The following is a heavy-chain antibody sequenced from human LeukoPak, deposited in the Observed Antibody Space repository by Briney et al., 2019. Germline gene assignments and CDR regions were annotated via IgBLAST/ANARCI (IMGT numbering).Heavy chain of an antibody. D-gene: IGHD6-19*01. Sequence: ASVKVSCKASGYTFTSYGISWVRQAPGQGLEWMGWNSAYNGNTNYAQKLQGRVTMTTDTSTSTAYMELRSLRSDDTAVYYCATLGIAVAGTPLDYWGQGTLVTVSS. CDR2: NSAYNGNT. CDR3: ATLGIAVAGTPLDY. V-gene: IGHV1-18*01. CDR1: GYTFTSYG. J-gene: IGHJ4*02.